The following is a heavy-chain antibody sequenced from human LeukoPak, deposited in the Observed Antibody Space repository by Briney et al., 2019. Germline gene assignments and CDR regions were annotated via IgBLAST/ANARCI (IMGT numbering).Heavy chain of an antibody. CDR2: ISYDGSNK. CDR1: GFTFSSYG. Sequence: GGSLRLSCAASGFTFSSYGMHWVRQAPGKGLEWVAVISYDGSNKYYADSVKGRFTISRDNSKNTLYLQMNSLRAEDTAVYYCARSGYSGYDTRFDYWGQGTLVTVSS. V-gene: IGHV3-30*03. D-gene: IGHD5-12*01. CDR3: ARSGYSGYDTRFDY. J-gene: IGHJ4*02.